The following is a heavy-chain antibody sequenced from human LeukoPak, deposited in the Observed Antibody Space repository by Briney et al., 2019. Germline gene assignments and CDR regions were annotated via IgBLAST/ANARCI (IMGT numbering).Heavy chain of an antibody. J-gene: IGHJ6*03. CDR1: GYIFSNYW. D-gene: IGHD3-3*01. CDR2: IYSGDSDA. V-gene: IGHV5-51*01. Sequence: GESLKISCKGSGYIFSNYWIGWVRQMPGKGLEWMGIIYSGDSDARYSPSFQGQVTFSADKSISTAYLQWSSLKASDTAMYYCARQTSYDSGGGDYMDVWGKGTTVTVSS. CDR3: ARQTSYDSGGGDYMDV.